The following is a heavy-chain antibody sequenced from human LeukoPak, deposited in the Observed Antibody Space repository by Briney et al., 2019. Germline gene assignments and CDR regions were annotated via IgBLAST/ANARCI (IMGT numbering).Heavy chain of an antibody. J-gene: IGHJ6*02. D-gene: IGHD3-3*01. CDR2: ISGSGGST. CDR3: AKDLSYDFWSGYSNYYYYYGMDV. CDR1: GLTFSSYS. Sequence: GGSLRLSCAASGLTFSSYSMNWVRQAPGKGLEWVSAISGSGGSTYYADSVKGRFTISRDNSKNTLYLQMNSLRAEDTAVYYCAKDLSYDFWSGYSNYYYYYGMDVWGQGTTVTVSS. V-gene: IGHV3-23*01.